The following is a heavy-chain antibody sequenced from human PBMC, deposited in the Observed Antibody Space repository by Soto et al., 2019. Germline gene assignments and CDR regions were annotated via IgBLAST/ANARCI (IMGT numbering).Heavy chain of an antibody. CDR2: INPSSGGT. J-gene: IGHJ6*02. D-gene: IGHD4-4*01. CDR3: ARDFRTSSNGVDL. Sequence: ASVKVSCKASGYPFTGPYIYWVRQAPGQGLEWMGWINPSSGGTEFAEKFQGRVTVTRDTSIRTVFLELNSLTSDDTGVYFCARDFRTSSNGVDLWGQGTAVTVSS. V-gene: IGHV1-2*02. CDR1: GYPFTGPY.